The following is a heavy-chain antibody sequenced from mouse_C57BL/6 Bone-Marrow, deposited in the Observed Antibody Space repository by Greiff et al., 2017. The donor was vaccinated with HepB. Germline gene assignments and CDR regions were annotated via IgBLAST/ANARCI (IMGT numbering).Heavy chain of an antibody. CDR1: GYAFSSSW. Sequence: VQLQQSGPELVKPGASVKISCKASGYAFSSSWMNWVKQRPGKGLEWIGRIYPGDGDTNYNGKFKGKATLTADKSSSTAYMQLSSLTSEDSAVYFCARGGGGYPFFDYWGQGTTLTVSS. V-gene: IGHV1-82*01. CDR3: ARGGGGYPFFDY. J-gene: IGHJ2*01. CDR2: IYPGDGDT. D-gene: IGHD2-2*01.